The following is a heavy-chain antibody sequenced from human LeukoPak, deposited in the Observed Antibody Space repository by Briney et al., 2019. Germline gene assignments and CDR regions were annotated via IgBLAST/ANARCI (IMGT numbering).Heavy chain of an antibody. CDR3: ASLQTATTHFGWFRSGYDAFDI. CDR1: GFTFSSYS. Sequence: GGSLRLSCAASGFTFSSYSMNWVRQAPGKGLEWASSISSSSSYIYYADSVKGRFTISRDNGKNSLYLQMNSLRAEDTAVYYCASLQTATTHFGWFRSGYDAFDIWGQGTMVTVSS. CDR2: ISSSSSYI. V-gene: IGHV3-21*01. D-gene: IGHD3-9*01. J-gene: IGHJ3*02.